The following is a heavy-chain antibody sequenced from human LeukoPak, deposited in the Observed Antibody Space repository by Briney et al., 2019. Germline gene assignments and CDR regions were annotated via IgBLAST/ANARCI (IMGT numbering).Heavy chain of an antibody. CDR3: ARESVEMATIIGYFDY. D-gene: IGHD5-24*01. CDR2: IKQDGSDK. Sequence: PGGSLRLSCAASGFTFSSYSMNWVRQAPGKGLEWVASIKQDGSDKFYVDSVKGRFTISRDNAKNSLYLQMNSLRAEDTAVYYCARESVEMATIIGYFDYWGQGTLVTVSS. J-gene: IGHJ4*02. V-gene: IGHV3-7*01. CDR1: GFTFSSYS.